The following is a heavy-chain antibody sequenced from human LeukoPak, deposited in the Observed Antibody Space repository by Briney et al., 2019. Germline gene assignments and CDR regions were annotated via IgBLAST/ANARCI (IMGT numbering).Heavy chain of an antibody. D-gene: IGHD3-3*01. CDR2: IYYSGST. J-gene: IGHJ3*02. CDR3: ASYDFWSGYMAFDI. V-gene: IGHV4-30-4*02. Sequence: MASETLSLTCTVSGGSISSGDYYWSWIRQPPGKGLEWIGYIYYSGSTYYNPSLKSRVTISVDTSKNQFSLKLSSVTAADTAVYYCASYDFWSGYMAFDIWGQGTMVTVSS. CDR1: GGSISSGDYY.